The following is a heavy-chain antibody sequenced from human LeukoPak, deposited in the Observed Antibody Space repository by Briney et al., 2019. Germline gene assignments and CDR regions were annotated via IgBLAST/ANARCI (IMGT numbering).Heavy chain of an antibody. V-gene: IGHV4-34*01. CDR3: ARGLRILTGPDGGMDV. Sequence: SETLSLTCAVYGDSFSGYYWSWIRQPPGKGLEWIGEINHSGSINYNPSLKSRVTISVDTSKNQFSLKLSSVTAADTAVYYCARGLRILTGPDGGMDVWGQGTTVTVSS. CDR1: GDSFSGYY. D-gene: IGHD3-9*01. CDR2: INHSGSI. J-gene: IGHJ6*02.